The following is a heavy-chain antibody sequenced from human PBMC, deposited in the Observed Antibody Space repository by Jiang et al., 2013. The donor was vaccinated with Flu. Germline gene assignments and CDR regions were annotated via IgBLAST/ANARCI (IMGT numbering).Heavy chain of an antibody. CDR2: MYYSGST. D-gene: IGHD5-18*01. CDR1: GGSISSSSYY. V-gene: IGHV4-39*07. Sequence: GPGLVKPSETLSLTCTVSGGSISSSSYYWGWIRQPPGKGLEWIGSMYYSGSTYYNPSLKSRVTISGDTSKNQFSLKLSSVTAADTAVYYCARLARGYGYGPRLGSDYWGQGTLVTVSS. J-gene: IGHJ4*02. CDR3: ARLARGYGYGPRLGSDY.